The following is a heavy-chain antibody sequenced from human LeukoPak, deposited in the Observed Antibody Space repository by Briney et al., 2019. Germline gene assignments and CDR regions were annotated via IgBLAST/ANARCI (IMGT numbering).Heavy chain of an antibody. Sequence: ASVKLSCKASGYTFTSYYMHWVRQPPGQGLEWMGIINTSGGSTSYAQRFQGRVTMTRDTSTSTVYMELSSLRSEDTAVYYCARDLSPITMIVVALGDWGQGTLVTVSS. V-gene: IGHV1-46*01. J-gene: IGHJ4*02. D-gene: IGHD3-22*01. CDR1: GYTFTSYY. CDR3: ARDLSPITMIVVALGD. CDR2: INTSGGST.